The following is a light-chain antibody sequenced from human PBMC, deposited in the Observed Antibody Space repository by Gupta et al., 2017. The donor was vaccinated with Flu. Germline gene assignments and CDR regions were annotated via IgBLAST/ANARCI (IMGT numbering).Light chain of an antibody. J-gene: IGKJ2*03. V-gene: IGKV2-28*01. Sequence: DNVMTQSLLSLPVTPVDTAPISCRSSQSLLHSNGYNYLDWYLKQPGQSPQLLIYLGSNRASGVPERFSGSGSGAVFTLIISIVEAEYVGVYYCMQAQRTPRSFGQGTRLEIK. CDR3: MQAQRTPRS. CDR2: LGS. CDR1: QSLLHSNGYNY.